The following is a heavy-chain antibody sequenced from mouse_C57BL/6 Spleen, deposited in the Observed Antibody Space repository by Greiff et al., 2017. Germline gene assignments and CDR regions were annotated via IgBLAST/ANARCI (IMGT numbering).Heavy chain of an antibody. Sequence: EVQLQESGPELVKPGASVKISCKASGYTFTDYYMNWVKQSHGQSLEWIGDINPNNGGTSYNQKFKGKATLTVDKSSSTAYMELRSLTSEDSAVYYCAYYSNCEGGFAYWGKGTLVTVSA. CDR2: INPNNGGT. D-gene: IGHD2-5*01. CDR3: AYYSNCEGGFAY. J-gene: IGHJ3*01. CDR1: GYTFTDYY. V-gene: IGHV1-26*01.